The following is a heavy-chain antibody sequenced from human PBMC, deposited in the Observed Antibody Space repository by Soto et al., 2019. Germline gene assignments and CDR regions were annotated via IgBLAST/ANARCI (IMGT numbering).Heavy chain of an antibody. CDR2: ISWNSGSI. D-gene: IGHD3-10*01. CDR3: AKDGGITMVRGVITKSSGFDY. CDR1: GFTFDDYA. Sequence: EVQLVESGGGLVQPGRSLRLSCAASGFTFDDYAMHWVRQAPGKGLEWVSGISWNSGSIGYADSVKGRFTLSRDNAKNSLYLQMNSLRAEDTALYYCAKDGGITMVRGVITKSSGFDYWGQGTLVTVSS. J-gene: IGHJ4*02. V-gene: IGHV3-9*01.